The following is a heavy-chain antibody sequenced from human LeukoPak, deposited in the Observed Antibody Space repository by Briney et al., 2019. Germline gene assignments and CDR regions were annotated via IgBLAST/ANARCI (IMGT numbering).Heavy chain of an antibody. Sequence: TGGSLRLSCAASGFIFTNYAMSWVRQASGKGLEWVGRIRSKANSYATAYAASVKGRFTISRDDSKNTAYLQMNSLKTEDTAVYYCTRQIPNSGHYFDYWGQGTLVTVSS. CDR3: TRQIPNSGHYFDY. J-gene: IGHJ4*02. CDR1: GFIFTNYA. CDR2: IRSKANSYAT. V-gene: IGHV3-73*01. D-gene: IGHD6-19*01.